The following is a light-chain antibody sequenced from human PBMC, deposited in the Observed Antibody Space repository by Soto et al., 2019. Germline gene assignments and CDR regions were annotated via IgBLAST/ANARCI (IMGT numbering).Light chain of an antibody. CDR1: QSVSSN. V-gene: IGKV3-15*01. CDR2: GAS. Sequence: EIVMTQSPATLSVSPGERATLSCRASQSVSSNLAWYQQKPGQAPRLLIYGASTRATDIPARFSGSGSGTEFTLTISSLQSEDFAVYYCQHRYNWPLTFGGGTKVEIK. CDR3: QHRYNWPLT. J-gene: IGKJ4*01.